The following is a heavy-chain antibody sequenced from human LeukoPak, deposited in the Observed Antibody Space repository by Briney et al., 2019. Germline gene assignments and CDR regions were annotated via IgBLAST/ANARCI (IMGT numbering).Heavy chain of an antibody. CDR3: AKGLVANQNSFDN. CDR2: IGGSDDTT. J-gene: IGHJ4*02. Sequence: PGQSLRLSCAASGFSLRTYAMNWVRQVPGKGLEWVSSIGGSDDTTYYADSVKGRFAISSDFSTNTVSLQMNSLRAEDTAVYFCAKGLVANQNSFDNWGQGTLVTVSS. D-gene: IGHD5-12*01. CDR1: GFSLRTYA. V-gene: IGHV3-23*01.